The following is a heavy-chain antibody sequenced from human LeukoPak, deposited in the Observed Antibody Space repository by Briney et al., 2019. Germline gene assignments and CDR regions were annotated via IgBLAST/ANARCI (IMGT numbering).Heavy chain of an antibody. CDR1: GGSFSGYY. Sequence: SETLSLTCAVYGGSFSGYYWSWIRQPPGKGPEWIGEGNHNGSTNYNPSLKSRVTISVNTSKNQFSLKLSSVTAADTAVYYCARDLPIPVSGGYYPSYYFDYWGEGTLVTLS. CDR3: ARDLPIPVSGGYYPSYYFDY. V-gene: IGHV4-34*01. CDR2: GNHNGST. D-gene: IGHD3-22*01. J-gene: IGHJ4*02.